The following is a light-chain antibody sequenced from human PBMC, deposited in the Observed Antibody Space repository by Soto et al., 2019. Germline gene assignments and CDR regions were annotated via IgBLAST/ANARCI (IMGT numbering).Light chain of an antibody. J-gene: IGKJ4*01. CDR3: QQFNSYPLT. CDR1: QSISSR. V-gene: IGKV1-5*01. Sequence: SQSISSRLAWYQQKPGKAPKFLIYDASSLESGVPSRFSGSGSGTQFTLTISSLQPDDPATYYCQQFNSYPLTFGGGTKVDIK. CDR2: DAS.